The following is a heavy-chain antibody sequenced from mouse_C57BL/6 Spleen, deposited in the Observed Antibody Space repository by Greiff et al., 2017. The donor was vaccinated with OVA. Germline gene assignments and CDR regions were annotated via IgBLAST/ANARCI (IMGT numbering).Heavy chain of an antibody. CDR3: TTGMRLRLGYFGY. Sequence: EVQLQQSGAELVRPGASVKLSCTASGFNIKDDYMHWVKQRPEQGLEWIGWIDPENGDTEYASKFQGKATITADTSSNTAYLQLSSLTSEDTAVYYCTTGMRLRLGYFGYWGQGTTLTVSS. D-gene: IGHD2-2*01. J-gene: IGHJ2*01. CDR2: IDPENGDT. V-gene: IGHV14-4*01. CDR1: GFNIKDDY.